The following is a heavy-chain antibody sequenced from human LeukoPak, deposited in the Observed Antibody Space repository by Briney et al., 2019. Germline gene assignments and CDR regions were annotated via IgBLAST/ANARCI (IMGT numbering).Heavy chain of an antibody. CDR1: GGSMSSYY. V-gene: IGHV4-59*08. J-gene: IGHJ6*02. CDR2: IFYSGST. Sequence: SETLSLTCAVSGGSMSSYYWSWIRQPPGKGLEWIGYIFYSGSTNYNPSLKSRVTISVDTSKNQFSLKLSSVTAADTAVYYCAKILDCSSSSCSYGMDVWGQGTTVTVPS. D-gene: IGHD2-15*01. CDR3: AKILDCSSSSCSYGMDV.